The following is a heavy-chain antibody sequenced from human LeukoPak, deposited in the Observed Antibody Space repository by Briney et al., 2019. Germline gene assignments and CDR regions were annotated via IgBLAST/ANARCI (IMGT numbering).Heavy chain of an antibody. V-gene: IGHV4-38-2*01. J-gene: IGHJ4*02. CDR1: GYSINSGYY. Sequence: SETLSLTCAVSGYSINSGYYWGWIRQPPGKGLEWIGSIYHSGSTYYNPSLKSRVTISVDTSKNQFSLKLSSVIAADTAVYYCARAASIAVASPGTFDYWGQGAFVIVSS. CDR2: IYHSGST. D-gene: IGHD6-19*01. CDR3: ARAASIAVASPGTFDY.